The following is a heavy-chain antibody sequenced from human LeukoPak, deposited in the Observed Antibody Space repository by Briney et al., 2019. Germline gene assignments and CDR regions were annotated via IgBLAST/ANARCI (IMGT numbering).Heavy chain of an antibody. CDR3: ASLYYYDSSGYRILDY. CDR2: IYYSGST. J-gene: IGHJ4*02. D-gene: IGHD3-22*01. CDR1: GFTFSSYA. Sequence: LRLSCAASGFTFSSYAMSWVRQHPGKGLEWIGYIYYSGSTYYNPSLKSRVTISVDTSKNQFSLKLSSVTAADTAVYYCASLYYYDSSGYRILDYWGQGTLVTVSS. V-gene: IGHV4-31*02.